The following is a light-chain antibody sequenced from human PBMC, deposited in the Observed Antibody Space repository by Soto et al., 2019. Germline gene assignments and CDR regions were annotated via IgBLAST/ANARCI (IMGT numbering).Light chain of an antibody. Sequence: QSVLTQPPSVSATPGQRVTISCSGTYSNIGSNTVAWYQRLPGTAPKLLIYSNNERPSGVPDRFSGSKSGSSASLAISGLXXXXXXDYYCAAWDDSLNSPRMLFGGGTKLTVL. CDR1: YSNIGSNT. V-gene: IGLV1-44*01. CDR3: AAWDDSLNSPRML. CDR2: SNN. J-gene: IGLJ2*01.